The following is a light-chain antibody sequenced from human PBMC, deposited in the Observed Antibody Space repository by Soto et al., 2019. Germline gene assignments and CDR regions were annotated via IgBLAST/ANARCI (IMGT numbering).Light chain of an antibody. Sequence: EIVMTQSPATLSVSPGERATLSCRASQSVSSNLAWYQQKPGQAPRLLIYGSATRATGIPPRLSGSGSGTDLTLTISSLHSEDVGGYCCQQYNNSPLTFGGGNKVEIK. CDR1: QSVSSN. J-gene: IGKJ4*01. V-gene: IGKV3-15*01. CDR3: QQYNNSPLT. CDR2: GSA.